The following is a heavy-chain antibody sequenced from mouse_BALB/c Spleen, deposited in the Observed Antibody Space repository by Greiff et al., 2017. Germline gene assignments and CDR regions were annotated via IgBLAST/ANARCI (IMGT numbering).Heavy chain of an antibody. D-gene: IGHD1-2*01. V-gene: IGHV2-6-5*01. Sequence: VQLQESGPGLVAPSQSLSITCTVSGFSLTDYGVSWIRQPPGKGLEWLGVIWGGGSTYYNSALKSRLSISKDNSKSQVFLKMNSLQTDDTAMYYCANHYYGPYYAMDYWGQGTSVTVSS. CDR3: ANHYYGPYYAMDY. J-gene: IGHJ4*01. CDR2: IWGGGST. CDR1: GFSLTDYG.